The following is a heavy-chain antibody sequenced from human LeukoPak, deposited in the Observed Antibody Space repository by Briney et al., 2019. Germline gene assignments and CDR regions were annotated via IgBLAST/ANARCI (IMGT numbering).Heavy chain of an antibody. CDR2: IYTSGST. D-gene: IGHD3-22*01. V-gene: IGHV4-4*09. J-gene: IGHJ3*02. CDR3: AGVADYYYTSGLDAFDI. CDR1: GGSISSYY. Sequence: SETLSLTCTVSGGSISSYYWSWIRQPPGKGLEWIGYIYTSGSTNYNPSLKSRVTISVDTSKNQFSLKLSSVTAADTAVYYCAGVADYYYTSGLDAFDIWGQGTMVTVSS.